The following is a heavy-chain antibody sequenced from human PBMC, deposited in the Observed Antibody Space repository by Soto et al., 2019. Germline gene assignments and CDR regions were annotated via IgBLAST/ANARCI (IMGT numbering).Heavy chain of an antibody. J-gene: IGHJ6*02. D-gene: IGHD2-2*01. Sequence: QVQLVESGGGVVQPGRCLRLSCAASGFTFSSYGMHWVRQAPGKGLDWVAVISYDGSNKDYADSVKGRFTISRDNSKTTQYLQMNSLRAEDTAVYYCAKAKLDQLLWCYYYSGMDVWGQGTTVTVSS. V-gene: IGHV3-30*18. CDR1: GFTFSSYG. CDR3: AKAKLDQLLWCYYYSGMDV. CDR2: ISYDGSNK.